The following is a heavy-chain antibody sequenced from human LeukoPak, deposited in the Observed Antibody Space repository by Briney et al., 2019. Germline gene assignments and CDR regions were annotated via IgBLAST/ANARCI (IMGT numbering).Heavy chain of an antibody. CDR2: IDPSDSYT. CDR1: GYRLTTYW. Sequence: GESLKISRKGSGYRLTTYWISRVRQMPGKGLEWMGRIDPSDSYTNYSPSFQGHVTISADKSVSTAYLQWSSLKASDTAMYYCARRSGYHDYWGQGTLVTVAS. J-gene: IGHJ4*02. V-gene: IGHV5-10-1*01. CDR3: ARRSGYHDY. D-gene: IGHD5-18*01.